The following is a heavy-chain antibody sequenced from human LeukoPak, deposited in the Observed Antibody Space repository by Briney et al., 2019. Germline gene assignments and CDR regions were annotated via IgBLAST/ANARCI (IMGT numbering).Heavy chain of an antibody. Sequence: GGSLRLSCTASGFPFIEYSMNWVRQVPGKGLEWISYIGIDSGNTKYADSVRGRFTISADKAKNSLYLQMNSLRVEDTAVYYCARADIGGWFDPWGQGTLVTVSS. CDR1: GFPFIEYS. J-gene: IGHJ5*02. CDR3: ARADIGGWFDP. V-gene: IGHV3-48*01. CDR2: IGIDSGNT. D-gene: IGHD5-12*01.